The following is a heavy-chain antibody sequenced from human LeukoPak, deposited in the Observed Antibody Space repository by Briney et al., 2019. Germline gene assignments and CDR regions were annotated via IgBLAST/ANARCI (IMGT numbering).Heavy chain of an antibody. D-gene: IGHD3-16*01. CDR1: GFTFINYA. CDR3: AKGVRYPLGCFDY. V-gene: IGHV3-23*01. J-gene: IGHJ4*02. CDR2: ISGNGGST. Sequence: PGGSLRLSCAASGFTFINYAMNWVRQAPGKGLEWVSAISGNGGSTYYADSVKGRFTISRDNSKNTLYLQMNSLRAEDTAVYYCAKGVRYPLGCFDYWGQGSLVTVSS.